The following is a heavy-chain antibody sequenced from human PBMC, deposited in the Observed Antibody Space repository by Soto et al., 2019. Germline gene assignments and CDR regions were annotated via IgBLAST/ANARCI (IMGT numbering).Heavy chain of an antibody. CDR1: GGSISSSSYY. D-gene: IGHD5-18*01. CDR3: ARHLRRSYGVDY. Sequence: SETLSLTCTVSGGSISSSSYYWGWIRQPPGKGLEWIGSIYYSGSTYYNPSLKSRVTISVDTSKNQFSLKLSSVTAADTAVYYCARHLRRSYGVDYWGQGTLVTVSS. CDR2: IYYSGST. V-gene: IGHV4-39*01. J-gene: IGHJ4*02.